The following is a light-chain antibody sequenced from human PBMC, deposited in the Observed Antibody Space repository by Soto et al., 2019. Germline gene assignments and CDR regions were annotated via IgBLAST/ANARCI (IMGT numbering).Light chain of an antibody. V-gene: IGLV2-8*01. CDR3: SSYAGITPYV. CDR1: SSDVGGYTY. J-gene: IGLJ1*01. Sequence: QSVLTQPPSASGSPGQSVTISCTGTSSDVGGYTYVSWYQQHPGKAPKLMIYEVSKRPSGVPDRFSGSKSGNTASLTVSGLQAEDEADYYCSSYAGITPYVFGTGNKV. CDR2: EVS.